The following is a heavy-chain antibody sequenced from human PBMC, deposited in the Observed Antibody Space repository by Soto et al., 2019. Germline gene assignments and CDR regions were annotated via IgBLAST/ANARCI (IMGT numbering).Heavy chain of an antibody. V-gene: IGHV5-10-1*01. CDR2: IDPSDSYT. Sequence: GESLKISFKGSGYSFTSYWISWVRQMPGKGLEWMGRIDPSDSYTNYSPSFQGHVTISADKSISTAYLQWSSLKASDTAMYYCARLYCSGGSCYSRMDVWGQGTTVTVSS. J-gene: IGHJ6*02. CDR3: ARLYCSGGSCYSRMDV. CDR1: GYSFTSYW. D-gene: IGHD2-15*01.